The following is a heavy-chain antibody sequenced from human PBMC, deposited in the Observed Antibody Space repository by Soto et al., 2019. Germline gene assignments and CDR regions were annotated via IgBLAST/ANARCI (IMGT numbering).Heavy chain of an antibody. Sequence: SETLSLTCTVSGGSISSGDYYWSWIRQPPGKGLEWIGYIYYSGSTYYNPSLKSRVTISVDTSKNQFSLKLSSVTAADTAVYYCAREAAISPNNWFDPWGQGTLVTVS. CDR1: GGSISSGDYY. V-gene: IGHV4-30-4*01. J-gene: IGHJ5*02. CDR3: AREAAISPNNWFDP. D-gene: IGHD2-2*01. CDR2: IYYSGST.